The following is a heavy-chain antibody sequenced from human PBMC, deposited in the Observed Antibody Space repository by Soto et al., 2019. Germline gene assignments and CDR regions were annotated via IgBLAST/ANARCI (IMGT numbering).Heavy chain of an antibody. J-gene: IGHJ6*02. D-gene: IGHD3-10*01. Sequence: ASVKVSCKASGYTFTSYDINWVRQATGQGHEWMGWMNPNRGNTGYAQKFQGRVTMTRNTSISTDYMELSSLRSEDTAVYYCARVGGEWGYYYYYYGMYVWGQGTTVTVSS. CDR2: MNPNRGNT. CDR3: ARVGGEWGYYYYYYGMYV. CDR1: GYTFTSYD. V-gene: IGHV1-8*01.